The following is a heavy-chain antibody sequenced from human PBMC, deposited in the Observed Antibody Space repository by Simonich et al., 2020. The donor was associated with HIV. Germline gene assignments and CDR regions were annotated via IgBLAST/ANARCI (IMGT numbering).Heavy chain of an antibody. Sequence: QVQLQQWGAGLLKPSETLSLTCAVYGGSFSGYYWSWIRQPPGEGLEWIGEINHSGSTNYNPSLKSRGTISVDTSKNQFSLKLSSVTAADTAVYYCARVVGIYWYFDLWGRGTLVIVSS. CDR2: INHSGST. D-gene: IGHD3-10*01. V-gene: IGHV4-34*01. CDR3: ARVVGIYWYFDL. J-gene: IGHJ2*01. CDR1: GGSFSGYY.